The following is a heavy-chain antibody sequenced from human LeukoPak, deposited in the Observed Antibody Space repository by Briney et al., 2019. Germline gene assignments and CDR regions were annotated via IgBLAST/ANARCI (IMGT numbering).Heavy chain of an antibody. Sequence: GRSLRLSCAASGFTFSSYGMHWVRQALGKGLEWVAVIWYDGSNKYYADSVKGRFTISRDNSKNTLYLQMNSLRAEDTAVYYCARDLHYGGNSGFACWGQGTLVTVSS. V-gene: IGHV3-33*01. J-gene: IGHJ4*02. CDR2: IWYDGSNK. CDR1: GFTFSSYG. D-gene: IGHD4-23*01. CDR3: ARDLHYGGNSGFAC.